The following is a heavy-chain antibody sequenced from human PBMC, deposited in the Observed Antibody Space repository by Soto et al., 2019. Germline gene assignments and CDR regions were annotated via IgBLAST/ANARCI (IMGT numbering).Heavy chain of an antibody. J-gene: IGHJ4*02. CDR1: GFTFSSYS. Sequence: PGGSLRLSCAASGFTFSSYSMNWVRQAPGKGLEWVSRMNSDGSIINYADSVKGRFTVSRDNAKNTLYLQMNSLRVEDTAVYYCATAAVDYWGQGPLVTVSS. CDR3: ATAAVDY. CDR2: MNSDGSII. D-gene: IGHD6-19*01. V-gene: IGHV3-74*01.